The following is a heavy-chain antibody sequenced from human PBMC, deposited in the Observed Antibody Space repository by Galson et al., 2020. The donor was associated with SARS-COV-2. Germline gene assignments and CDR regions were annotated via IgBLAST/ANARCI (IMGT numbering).Heavy chain of an antibody. Sequence: GSLRLSCAASGFPFSTYSMNWVRLAPGKGLEWVSSISTSSSYTYYVDSVKGRFSISRDNPRNSLYLQMNSLRAEDTAVYYCARDEGIRGYNYGRLYYGMDVWGQGTTVTVSS. CDR1: GFPFSTYS. J-gene: IGHJ6*02. CDR3: ARDEGIRGYNYGRLYYGMDV. D-gene: IGHD5-18*01. CDR2: ISTSSSYT. V-gene: IGHV3-21*01.